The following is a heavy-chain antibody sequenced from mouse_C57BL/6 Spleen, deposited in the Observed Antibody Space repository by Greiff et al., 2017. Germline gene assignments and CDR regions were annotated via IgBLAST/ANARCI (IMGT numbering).Heavy chain of an antibody. J-gene: IGHJ1*03. V-gene: IGHV1-64*01. CDR3: ARGGYYGSSGWYFDG. CDR1: GYTFTSYW. D-gene: IGHD1-1*01. Sequence: QVQLQQPGAELVKPGASVKLSCKASGYTFTSYWMHWVKQRPGQGLEWIGMIHPNSGSTNYNEKFKSKATLTVDKSSSTAYMQLSSLTSEDSAVYYCARGGYYGSSGWYFDGWGTGTTVTVSS. CDR2: IHPNSGST.